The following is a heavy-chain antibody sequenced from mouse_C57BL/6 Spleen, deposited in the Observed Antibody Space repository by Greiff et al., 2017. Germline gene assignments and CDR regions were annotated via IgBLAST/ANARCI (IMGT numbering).Heavy chain of an antibody. CDR2: IYPSDSET. CDR3: ARYYGSSFAMDY. CDR1: GFTFTSYW. J-gene: IGHJ4*01. V-gene: IGHV1-61*01. Sequence: VQLQQPGAELVRPGSSVKLSCKASGFTFTSYWMDWVKQRPGQGLEWIGNIYPSDSETHYNQKFKDKATLTVDKSSSTAYMQLSSLTSGDSAVYYCARYYGSSFAMDYWGQGTSVTVSS. D-gene: IGHD1-1*01.